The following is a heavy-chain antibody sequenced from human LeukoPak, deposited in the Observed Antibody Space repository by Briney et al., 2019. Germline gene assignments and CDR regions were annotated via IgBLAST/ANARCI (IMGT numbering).Heavy chain of an antibody. CDR1: GYTFTSYD. CDR3: ARGWNPYYCCYVDG. V-gene: IGHV1-8*03. CDR2: MNPNRGNG. Sequence: ASVKVSCKASGYTFTSYDINWVRQATGPGLEWMGWMNPNRGNGGSAQKFQVRVTITRNTSISTAYMELSSLRSEDTAVYYCARGWNPYYCCYVDGWGKGTTVTVSS. J-gene: IGHJ6*03. D-gene: IGHD1-1*01.